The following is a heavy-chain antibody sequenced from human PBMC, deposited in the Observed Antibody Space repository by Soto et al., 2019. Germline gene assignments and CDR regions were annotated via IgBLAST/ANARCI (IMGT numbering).Heavy chain of an antibody. V-gene: IGHV1-8*01. CDR1: GYTFTSYD. Sequence: ASVKVSCKASGYTFTSYDINWVRQATGQGLEWMGWMNPNSGNTGYAQKFQGRVTMTRNTSISTAYMELRSLRSEDTAVYYCARGLSDILTHPDYYYYGMDVWGQGTTVTVSS. CDR2: MNPNSGNT. CDR3: ARGLSDILTHPDYYYYGMDV. D-gene: IGHD3-9*01. J-gene: IGHJ6*02.